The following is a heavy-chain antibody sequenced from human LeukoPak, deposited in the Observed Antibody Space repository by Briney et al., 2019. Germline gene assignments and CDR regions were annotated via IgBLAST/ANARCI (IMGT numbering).Heavy chain of an antibody. Sequence: GSLRLSCAASGFTFSSYDMHWVRQATGKGLEWVSAIGTAGDTYYPGSVKGRFTISRENAKNSLYLQMNSLRAGDTAVYYCAGGAYYYDSSGYYLPWFDPWGQGTLVTVSS. CDR2: IGTAGDT. V-gene: IGHV3-13*04. CDR1: GFTFSSYD. D-gene: IGHD3-22*01. CDR3: AGGAYYYDSSGYYLPWFDP. J-gene: IGHJ5*02.